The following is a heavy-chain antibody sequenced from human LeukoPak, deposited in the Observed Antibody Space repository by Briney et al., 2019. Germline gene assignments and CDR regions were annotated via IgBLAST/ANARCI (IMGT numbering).Heavy chain of an antibody. CDR2: INTSGST. V-gene: IGHV4-4*09. J-gene: IGHJ6*03. CDR3: ARRAGKNYYYYMDV. CDR1: GGSFSGYY. D-gene: IGHD4-23*01. Sequence: SETLSLTCAVYGGSFSGYYWSWIRQPPGKGLEWIGYINTSGSTNYNPSLKSRVTISVDTSKNQFSLKLSSVTAADTAVYYCARRAGKNYYYYMDVWGKGTTVTVSS.